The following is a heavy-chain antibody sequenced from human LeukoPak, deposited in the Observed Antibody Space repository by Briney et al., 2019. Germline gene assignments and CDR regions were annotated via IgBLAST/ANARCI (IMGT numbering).Heavy chain of an antibody. J-gene: IGHJ4*02. V-gene: IGHV4-39*01. Sequence: PSETLSLTCTVSGGSISSSSYYWGWIRRPPGKGQEWFGGIYYSGSTYYNPSLKSRVTISVDTSKNQFSLKLSSVTAADTAVYYCERHGNIVVVPAAPFDYWGQGTLVTVSS. D-gene: IGHD2-2*01. CDR2: IYYSGST. CDR3: ERHGNIVVVPAAPFDY. CDR1: GGSISSSSYY.